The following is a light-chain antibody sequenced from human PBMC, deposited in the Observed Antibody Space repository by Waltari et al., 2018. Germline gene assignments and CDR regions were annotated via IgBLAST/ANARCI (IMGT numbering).Light chain of an antibody. J-gene: IGLJ1*01. CDR1: SSNIGSNT. CDR2: SNY. V-gene: IGLV1-44*01. Sequence: QSVVTQPPSASGTPGQRVTISCSGSSSNIGSNTVNWYQQLPGTAPKLLIFSNYLRPSGVPDRFSVSKSGTSASLAISGLQSEDEADYYCAAWDGSLNAYVFGTGTKVTVL. CDR3: AAWDGSLNAYV.